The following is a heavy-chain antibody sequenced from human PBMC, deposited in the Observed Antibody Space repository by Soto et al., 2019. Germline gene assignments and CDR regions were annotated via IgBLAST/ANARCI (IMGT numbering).Heavy chain of an antibody. J-gene: IGHJ4*02. Sequence: EVQLVESGGGLVKPGGSLRLSCAASGFTFTRYSMNWVRQAPGKGLEWVSSISSTTNYIYYGDSMKGRFTISRDNSKNTVSLQMNSLRAEDTAVYYCARRGYDYDSSGYYPLFDQWGQGTLVTVSS. D-gene: IGHD3-22*01. CDR1: GFTFTRYS. CDR3: ARRGYDYDSSGYYPLFDQ. V-gene: IGHV3-21*04. CDR2: ISSTTNYI.